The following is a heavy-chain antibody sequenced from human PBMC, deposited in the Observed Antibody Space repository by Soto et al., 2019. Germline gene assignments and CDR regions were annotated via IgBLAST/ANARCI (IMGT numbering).Heavy chain of an antibody. CDR1: GFSLSTTGVG. D-gene: IGHD2-15*01. J-gene: IGHJ5*02. Sequence: SGPTLVNPTQTLTLTCTFSGFSLSTTGVGVGWIRQPPGKALEWLALIYWDDDKRYSPSLNSRLTITKDTSKNQVVLTMTNMDPVDTATYYRAHRRDIGDWFDPWGQGTLVTVSS. CDR3: AHRRDIGDWFDP. CDR2: IYWDDDK. V-gene: IGHV2-5*02.